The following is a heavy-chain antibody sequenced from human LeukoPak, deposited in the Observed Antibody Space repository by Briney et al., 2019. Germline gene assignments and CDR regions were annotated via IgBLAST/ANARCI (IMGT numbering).Heavy chain of an antibody. J-gene: IGHJ5*02. CDR3: ARSTAAAGTIFWEYNWFDP. V-gene: IGHV4-59*01. Sequence: SETLSLTCTVSGGSINSYYWSWIRQPPGKGLEWIGYIYYSGSTNYNPSLKSRVTISVDTSKNQFSLRLSSVTAADTAVYYCARSTAAAGTIFWEYNWFDPWGQGTLVTVSS. CDR2: IYYSGST. D-gene: IGHD6-13*01. CDR1: GGSINSYY.